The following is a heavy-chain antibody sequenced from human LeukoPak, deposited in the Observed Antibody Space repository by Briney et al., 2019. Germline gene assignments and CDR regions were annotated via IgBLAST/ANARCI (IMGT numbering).Heavy chain of an antibody. D-gene: IGHD3-22*01. CDR1: GYAFTGYY. CDR3: ARDRRKNYYDSSGYDY. V-gene: IGHV1-2*02. Sequence: ASVKVSCKASGYAFTGYYMHWVRQAPGQGLEWMGWINPNSGGTNYAQKFQGRVTMTRDTSISTAYMELSRLRSDDTAVYYCARDRRKNYYDSSGYDYWGQGTLVTVSS. J-gene: IGHJ4*02. CDR2: INPNSGGT.